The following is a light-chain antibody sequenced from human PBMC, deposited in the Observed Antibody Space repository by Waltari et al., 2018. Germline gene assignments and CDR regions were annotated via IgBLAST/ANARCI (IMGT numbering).Light chain of an antibody. Sequence: QSALTQPASVSGSPGQSLTISSTGSHTDVGPYGVVSWYQHHPGKAPNLIIYEVTDRPSGISRRCAATKSHATAALTCSGLQPEGEATYDCSSCSYGPTTSVIFGGGTKVSVL. CDR3: SSCSYGPTTSVI. V-gene: IGLV2-14*01. CDR2: EVT. J-gene: IGLJ2*01. CDR1: HTDVGPYGV.